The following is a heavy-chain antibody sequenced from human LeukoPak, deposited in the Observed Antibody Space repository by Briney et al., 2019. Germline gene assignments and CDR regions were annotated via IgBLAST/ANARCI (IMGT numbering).Heavy chain of an antibody. Sequence: ASVKVSCKASGYTFTSYGISWVRQAPGQGLEWMGWISAYNGNTNYAQKLQGRVTMTTDTSTSTAYMELRSLRSDDTAVYYCARDRDYGGNLRDSFRYWGQGTLVTVSS. CDR3: ARDRDYGGNLRDSFRY. J-gene: IGHJ4*02. CDR1: GYTFTSYG. D-gene: IGHD4-23*01. V-gene: IGHV1-18*01. CDR2: ISAYNGNT.